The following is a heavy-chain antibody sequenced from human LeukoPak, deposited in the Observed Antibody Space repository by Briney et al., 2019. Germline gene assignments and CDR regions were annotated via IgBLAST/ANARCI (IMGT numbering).Heavy chain of an antibody. CDR1: GGSISSYY. Sequence: PSETLSLTCTVSGGSISSYYWNWIRQAAGKGLEWIGRIKTSESTNYNPSLKSRVTMSVDTSKSQFSLMLRSVTAADTAVYYCARAINYYDSTGYYPYFDYWGQGTLVTVSS. D-gene: IGHD3-22*01. V-gene: IGHV4-4*07. CDR3: ARAINYYDSTGYYPYFDY. J-gene: IGHJ4*02. CDR2: IKTSEST.